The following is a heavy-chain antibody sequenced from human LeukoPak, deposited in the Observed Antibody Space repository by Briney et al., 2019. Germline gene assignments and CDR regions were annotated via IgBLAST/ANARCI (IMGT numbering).Heavy chain of an antibody. CDR1: GGSFSGYY. D-gene: IGHD4-23*01. CDR3: ARGRNYGGNSVPIYFDY. CDR2: INHSGST. V-gene: IGHV4-34*01. Sequence: SETLSFTCAVYGGSFSGYYWSWIRQPPGKGLDWIGEINHSGSTNYNPSLKSRVTISVDTSKNQFSLKLSSVTAADTAVYYCARGRNYGGNSVPIYFDYWGQGTLVTVSS. J-gene: IGHJ4*02.